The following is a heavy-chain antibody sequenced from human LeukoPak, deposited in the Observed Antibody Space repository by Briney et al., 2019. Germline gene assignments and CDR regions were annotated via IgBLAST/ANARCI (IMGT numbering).Heavy chain of an antibody. CDR1: GGSISSYY. J-gene: IGHJ4*02. Sequence: SETLSLTCTVSGGSISSYYWSWIRQPPGKGLEWIGYIYYSGTTNYNPSLKSRVTTSVDTSKNQFSLKLSSVTAADTAVYYCARGVYIATAQYGYWGQGTLVTVSS. CDR3: ARGVYIATAQYGY. D-gene: IGHD6-13*01. CDR2: IYYSGTT. V-gene: IGHV4-59*01.